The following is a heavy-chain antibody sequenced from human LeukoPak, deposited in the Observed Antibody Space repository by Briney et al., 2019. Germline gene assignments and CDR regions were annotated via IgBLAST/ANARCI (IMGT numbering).Heavy chain of an antibody. CDR1: GFTFSSYW. CDR3: ARVDHYYDSSGRHECFDY. Sequence: GGSLRLSCAASGFTFSSYWMSWVRQAPGKGLEWVANIKQDGSEKYYVDSVKGRFTISRDNAKNSLYLQMNSLRAEDTAVYYCARVDHYYDSSGRHECFDYWGQGTLVTVSS. V-gene: IGHV3-7*01. CDR2: IKQDGSEK. D-gene: IGHD3-22*01. J-gene: IGHJ4*02.